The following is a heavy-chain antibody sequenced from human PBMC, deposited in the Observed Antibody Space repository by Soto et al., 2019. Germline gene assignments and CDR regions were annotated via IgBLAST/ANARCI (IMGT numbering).Heavy chain of an antibody. Sequence: GGSLRLSCAASGFTFSSYAMSWVRQAPGKGLEWVSAISGSGGSTYYADSVKGRFTIPRDNSKNTLYLQMNSLRAEDTAVYYCAKDLGTIPYPAVFDYWGQGTLVTVSS. V-gene: IGHV3-23*01. CDR2: ISGSGGST. D-gene: IGHD3-3*01. J-gene: IGHJ4*02. CDR1: GFTFSSYA. CDR3: AKDLGTIPYPAVFDY.